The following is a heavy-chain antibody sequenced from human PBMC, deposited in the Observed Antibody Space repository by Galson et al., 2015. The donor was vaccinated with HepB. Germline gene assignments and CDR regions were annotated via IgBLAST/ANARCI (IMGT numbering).Heavy chain of an antibody. CDR3: ARSGNFREFDY. Sequence: SLRLSCAASGLTFSSYVMHWVRQAPGKGLESLSAISSYGTTTYYASSVRGRFTISRDNSKTTLYLQMTSLRAEDTALYYCARSGNFREFDYWGQGTLVTVSS. V-gene: IGHV3-64D*06. J-gene: IGHJ4*02. CDR1: GLTFSSYV. D-gene: IGHD3-10*01. CDR2: ISSYGTTT.